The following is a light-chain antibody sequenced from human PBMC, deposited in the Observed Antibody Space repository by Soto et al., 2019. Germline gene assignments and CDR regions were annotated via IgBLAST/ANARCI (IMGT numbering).Light chain of an antibody. CDR3: QQYNSYPWT. J-gene: IGKJ1*01. CDR2: TVS. CDR1: QSISTW. V-gene: IGKV1-5*01. Sequence: DIQRTQSPSTLPASVGDRVTITCRANQSISTWLAWYQKKPGKDPNLLIYTVSSLQGGVPSRFSGSGSGTEFNLTISRLQPDDFATYYCQQYNSYPWTFGQGTKVDIK.